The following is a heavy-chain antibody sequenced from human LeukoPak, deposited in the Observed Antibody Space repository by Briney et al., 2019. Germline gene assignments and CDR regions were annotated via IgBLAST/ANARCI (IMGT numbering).Heavy chain of an antibody. V-gene: IGHV3-9*01. CDR2: ISWNSGSI. J-gene: IGHJ4*02. CDR3: AKSLKRGYSYGFCDY. D-gene: IGHD5-18*01. CDR1: GFTFEDYA. Sequence: GGSLRLSCAASGFTFEDYAMHWVRQAPGKGLEWVSGISWNSGSIGYADSVKGRFTISRDNAKNSLYLQMNSLRAEDTALYYCAKSLKRGYSYGFCDYWGQGTLVTVSS.